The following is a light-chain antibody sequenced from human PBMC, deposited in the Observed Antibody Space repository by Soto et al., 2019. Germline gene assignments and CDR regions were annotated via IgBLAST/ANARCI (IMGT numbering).Light chain of an antibody. V-gene: IGLV2-14*01. CDR1: SSDVGGYNY. J-gene: IGLJ2*01. Sequence: QSALTQPASVSGSPGQSITISCTGTSSDVGGYNYVSWYQQHPGKAPKLMIYDVTNRPSGVSNRFSGSKSGNTAFLTISGLHAEDEADYYCSSYKRGSTLVVFGGGTQLTVL. CDR2: DVT. CDR3: SSYKRGSTLVV.